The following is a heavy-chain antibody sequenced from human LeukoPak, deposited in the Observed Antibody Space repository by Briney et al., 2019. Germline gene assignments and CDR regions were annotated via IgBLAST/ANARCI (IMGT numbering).Heavy chain of an antibody. D-gene: IGHD6-13*01. Sequence: GASVTVSCKASGYTFINYAINWGRQAPGQRPEWMGWINAVNGNTKYSQKFQGRVTITRDTSASTAYMELSSLRSEDTAVYYCARGPRAAADDYWGQGTLVTVSS. J-gene: IGHJ4*02. CDR2: INAVNGNT. V-gene: IGHV1-3*01. CDR1: GYTFINYA. CDR3: ARGPRAAADDY.